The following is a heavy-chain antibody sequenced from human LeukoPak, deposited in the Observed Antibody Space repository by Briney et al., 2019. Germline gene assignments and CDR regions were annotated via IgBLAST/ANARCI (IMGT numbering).Heavy chain of an antibody. J-gene: IGHJ5*02. Sequence: WETLPLTCSVSGASISSNTYYWGWIRQPPGKGLEWIGSIYYSGSTYYNPSLKSRATIFADTSKNQFSLILSSVTAADTAVFYCAGLKSDILTGYNWFDPWGQGTLVTVSS. CDR2: IYYSGST. CDR1: GASISSNTYY. CDR3: AGLKSDILTGYNWFDP. V-gene: IGHV4-39*01. D-gene: IGHD3-9*01.